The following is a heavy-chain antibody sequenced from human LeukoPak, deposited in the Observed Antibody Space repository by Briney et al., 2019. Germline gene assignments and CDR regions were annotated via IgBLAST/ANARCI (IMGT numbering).Heavy chain of an antibody. V-gene: IGHV4-38-2*01. CDR3: ARAGWIITSGIDY. CDR1: GYSVSRGYY. CDR2: IYHIGST. D-gene: IGHD3-10*01. Sequence: SETLSLTCGVSGYSVSRGYYWAWIRQPPGKRLEGIGTIYHIGSTYYTPSLGSRVTISVDTSKNEFSLNLKSVTAADTAVYYCARAGWIITSGIDYWGQGALVTVSS. J-gene: IGHJ4*02.